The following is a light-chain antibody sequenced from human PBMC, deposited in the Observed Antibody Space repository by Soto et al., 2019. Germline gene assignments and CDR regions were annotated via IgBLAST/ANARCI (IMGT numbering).Light chain of an antibody. Sequence: DIQMTQSPSSLSASVGDRVSNTCRASQTISRFLNWYQQKPGKAPNFLIYDASSLQSGVPSRFSGSGSGTDFTLTISSLQLEDFASYYWQQSFSSPPTFCQGTKLEIK. CDR1: QTISRF. CDR3: QQSFSSPPT. J-gene: IGKJ2*01. CDR2: DAS. V-gene: IGKV1-39*01.